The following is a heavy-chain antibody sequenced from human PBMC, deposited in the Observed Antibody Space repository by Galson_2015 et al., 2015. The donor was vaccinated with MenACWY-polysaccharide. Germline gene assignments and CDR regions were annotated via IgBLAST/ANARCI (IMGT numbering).Heavy chain of an antibody. V-gene: IGHV3-23*01. CDR3: AKGRIMITFGGVIAGDYYGMDV. Sequence: SLRLSCAASGSTFSSYAMSWVRQAPGKGLEWVSAISGSGGSTYYADSVKGRFTISRDNSKNTLYLQMNSLRAEDTAVYYCAKGRIMITFGGVIAGDYYGMDVWGQGTTVTVSS. J-gene: IGHJ6*02. D-gene: IGHD3-16*02. CDR2: ISGSGGST. CDR1: GSTFSSYA.